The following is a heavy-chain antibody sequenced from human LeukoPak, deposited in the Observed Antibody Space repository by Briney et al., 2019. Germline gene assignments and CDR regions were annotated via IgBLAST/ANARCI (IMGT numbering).Heavy chain of an antibody. J-gene: IGHJ4*02. CDR2: IWSDGSNK. D-gene: IGHD1-26*01. V-gene: IGHV3-33*06. Sequence: GGSLRLSCAASGFTFSTYGMDWVRQAPGNGLEWLAVIWSDGSNKYYADSVKGRFSISRNNSKNTLYLQMNSLRAEDAAVYYCAKSNSESQTTVGDWGQGTLVTVSS. CDR1: GFTFSTYG. CDR3: AKSNSESQTTVGD.